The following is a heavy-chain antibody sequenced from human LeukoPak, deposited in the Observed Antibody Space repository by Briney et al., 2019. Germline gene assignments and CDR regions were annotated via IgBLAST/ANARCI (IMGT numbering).Heavy chain of an antibody. CDR1: GGSISSYY. CDR2: IYYSGST. V-gene: IGHV4-59*01. D-gene: IGHD4-17*01. Sequence: PSETLSLTCTVSGGSISSYYWSWIRQPPGKGLEWIGYIYYSGSTNYNPSLKSRVTISVDTSKNQFSLKLSSVTAADTAMYYCARAYGDSHYYYYGMDVWGQGTTVTVSS. J-gene: IGHJ6*02. CDR3: ARAYGDSHYYYYGMDV.